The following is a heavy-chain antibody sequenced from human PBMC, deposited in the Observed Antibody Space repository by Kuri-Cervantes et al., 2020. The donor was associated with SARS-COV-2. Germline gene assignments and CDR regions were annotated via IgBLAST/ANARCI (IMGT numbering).Heavy chain of an antibody. V-gene: IGHV3-21*04. CDR2: ISSSSSYI. J-gene: IGHJ4*02. CDR3: AKGGNRALPFDY. CDR1: GFTFSSYS. Sequence: GESLRLSCAASGFTFSSYSMNWVRQAPGKGLEWVSSISSSSSYIYYADPVKGRFTISRDNAKNSLYLQMNSLRAEDTAVYYCAKGGNRALPFDYWGQGTLVTVSS. D-gene: IGHD2/OR15-2a*01.